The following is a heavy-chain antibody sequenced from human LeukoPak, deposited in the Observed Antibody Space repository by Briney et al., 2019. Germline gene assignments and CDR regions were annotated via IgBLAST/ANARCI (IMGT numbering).Heavy chain of an antibody. CDR2: MNPNSGNT. J-gene: IGHJ4*02. CDR1: GYTFTSYD. V-gene: IGHV1-8*01. D-gene: IGHD3-22*01. CDR3: AGGLGYDSSGYFVDFDY. Sequence: GASVTVSCKASGYTFTSYDINWVRQATGQGLEWMGWMNPNSGNTGYAQKFQGRVTMTRNTSISTAYMELSSLRSEDTAVYYCAGGLGYDSSGYFVDFDYWGQGTLVTVSS.